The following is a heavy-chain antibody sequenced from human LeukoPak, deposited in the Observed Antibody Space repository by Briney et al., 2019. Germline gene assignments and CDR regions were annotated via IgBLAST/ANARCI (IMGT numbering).Heavy chain of an antibody. CDR2: IKSKTDGGTT. Sequence: GGSLRLSCAASGFTFSNLWMSWVRQAPGKGLEWVGRIKSKTDGGTTDFAAPVKGRFTISRDDSKNTLSLQMNSLRAEDTAVYYCARVVDYGDYEDYFDYWGQGTLVTVSS. J-gene: IGHJ4*02. CDR1: GFTFSNLW. D-gene: IGHD4-17*01. CDR3: ARVVDYGDYEDYFDY. V-gene: IGHV3-15*01.